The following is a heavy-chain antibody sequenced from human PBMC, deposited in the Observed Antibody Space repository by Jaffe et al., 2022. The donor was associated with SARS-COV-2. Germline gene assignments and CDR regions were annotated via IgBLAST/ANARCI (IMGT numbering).Heavy chain of an antibody. J-gene: IGHJ6*02. CDR2: ISSDGSKK. Sequence: QVQLVESGGGVVQPGKSLRLSCVASGFTFNIYDVHWVRQAPGKGLEWVALISSDGSKKFYADSVKGRFTISRDNSKNTLHLQLDSLRAEDTAVYHCAKTYYYTTGGYEVWGQGTTVTVSS. CDR1: GFTFNIYD. CDR3: AKTYYYTTGGYEV. V-gene: IGHV3-30*18. D-gene: IGHD3-10*01.